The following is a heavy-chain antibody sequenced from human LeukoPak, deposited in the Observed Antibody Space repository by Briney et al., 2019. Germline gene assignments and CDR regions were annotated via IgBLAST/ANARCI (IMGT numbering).Heavy chain of an antibody. V-gene: IGHV5-51*01. CDR1: GYSFTSYW. CDR3: ARHYYGAGTLGGFDP. CDR2: IYPGDSDT. Sequence: PGESLKISCKGSGYSFTSYWIGWVRQMPGKGLEWMGIIYPGDSDTRYSPSFQGQVTISADKSISTAYLQWSSLKASDTAMYYCARHYYGAGTLGGFDPWGQGTLITVSS. D-gene: IGHD3-10*01. J-gene: IGHJ5*02.